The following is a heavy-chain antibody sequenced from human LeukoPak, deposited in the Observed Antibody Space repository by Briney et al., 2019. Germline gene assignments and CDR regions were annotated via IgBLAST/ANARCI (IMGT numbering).Heavy chain of an antibody. CDR3: AKDKFPGAVAEVAFDY. CDR2: ISWNSGSI. D-gene: IGHD6-19*01. CDR1: GFTFSSYA. Sequence: GGSLRLSCAASGFTFSSYAMHWVRQAPGKGLEWVSGISWNSGSIGYADSVKGRFTISRDNAKNSLYLQMNSLRAEDTALYYCAKDKFPGAVAEVAFDYWGQGTLVTVSS. V-gene: IGHV3-9*01. J-gene: IGHJ4*02.